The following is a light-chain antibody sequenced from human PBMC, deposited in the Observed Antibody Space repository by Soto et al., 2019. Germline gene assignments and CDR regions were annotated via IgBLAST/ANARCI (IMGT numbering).Light chain of an antibody. J-gene: IGKJ4*01. CDR1: QSVSSN. CDR3: QQYNNLPPLT. Sequence: DIVMTQSPATLSVSPGERATLSCRASQSVSSNLAWYQQKPGQAPRLLIYGGSTRATGIPARFSGSGSGTEFTLTISSLQSEDFAVYYWQQYNNLPPLTFGGGTKVEIK. V-gene: IGKV3-15*01. CDR2: GGS.